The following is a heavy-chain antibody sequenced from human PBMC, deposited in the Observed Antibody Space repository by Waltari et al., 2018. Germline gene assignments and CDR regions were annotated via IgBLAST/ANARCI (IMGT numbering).Heavy chain of an antibody. Sequence: EVQLVESGGGLVKPGGSLRLSCAASGFTFSSYSMNWVRQAPGQGLEWVSSISSSSSYIYYAGSVKGRFTISRDNAKNSLYLQMNSLRAEDTAVYYCAREEFLEWWYPSLLLGSGNAFDIWGQGTMVTVSS. CDR1: GFTFSSYS. V-gene: IGHV3-21*01. J-gene: IGHJ3*02. CDR2: ISSSSSYI. CDR3: AREEFLEWWYPSLLLGSGNAFDI. D-gene: IGHD2-15*01.